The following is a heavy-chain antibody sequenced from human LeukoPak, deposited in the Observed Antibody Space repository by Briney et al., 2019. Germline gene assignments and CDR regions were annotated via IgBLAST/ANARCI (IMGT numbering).Heavy chain of an antibody. Sequence: GGSLRLSCAASGFSFRSYGMHWVRQAPGKGLERVAFIWYDGSDTDYTDPVKGRFTISRDNSKSTLYLQMNILRDEDTALYYCAKDGQGGYESDYYYYMDVWGKGTTVTISS. CDR2: IWYDGSDT. D-gene: IGHD5-12*01. V-gene: IGHV3-30*02. J-gene: IGHJ6*03. CDR1: GFSFRSYG. CDR3: AKDGQGGYESDYYYYMDV.